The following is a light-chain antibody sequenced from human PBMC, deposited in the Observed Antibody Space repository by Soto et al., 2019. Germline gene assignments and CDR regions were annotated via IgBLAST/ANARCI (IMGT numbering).Light chain of an antibody. CDR2: WAS. J-gene: IGKJ2*02. CDR1: QSVLYSSNNKNY. Sequence: DIVMTQSPDSLAVSLGERATINCKSSQSVLYSSNNKNYLAWYQQKSGQPPKLLIYWASTRESGVPDRFSGSGAGTDFTPTISSLQGEDGAGYYWQQYYSAPWTFGQGTKLEIK. V-gene: IGKV4-1*01. CDR3: QQYYSAPWT.